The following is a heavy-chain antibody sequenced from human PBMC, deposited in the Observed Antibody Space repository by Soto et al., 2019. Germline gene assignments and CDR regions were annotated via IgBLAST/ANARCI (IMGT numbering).Heavy chain of an antibody. CDR2: MNPNSGNT. CDR3: ARGLVAKGDYYYMDV. D-gene: IGHD2-15*01. V-gene: IGHV1-8*01. J-gene: IGHJ6*03. Sequence: ASVKVSCKASGYTFTSYDINWVRQATGQGLEWMGWMNPNSGNTGYAQKFQGRVTMTRNTSISTAYMELSSLRSEDTAVYYCARGLVAKGDYYYMDVWGKGTSVSVSS. CDR1: GYTFTSYD.